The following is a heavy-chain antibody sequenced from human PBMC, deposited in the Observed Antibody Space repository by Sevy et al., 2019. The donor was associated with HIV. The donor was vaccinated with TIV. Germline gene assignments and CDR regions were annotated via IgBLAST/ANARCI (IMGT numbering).Heavy chain of an antibody. CDR3: VRDGWNY. V-gene: IGHV3-21*01. CDR1: GFTFSTST. Sequence: GESLKISCAASGFTFSTSTMNWVRQAPGKGLEWVSLMTSSGSYILYADSVKGRFTISRDNAKNSVFLQMNSLRVEDTGVYYCVRDGWNYWGQGTLVTVSS. CDR2: MTSSGSYI. J-gene: IGHJ4*02. D-gene: IGHD2-15*01.